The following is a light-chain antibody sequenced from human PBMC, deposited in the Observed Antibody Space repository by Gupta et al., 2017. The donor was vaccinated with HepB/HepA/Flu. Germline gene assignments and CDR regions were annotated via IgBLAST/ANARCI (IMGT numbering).Light chain of an antibody. Sequence: DIVMTQSPATLSVSPGERVTLSCRASQSVRTNLAWYQHKPGQSPRLLIHGASIRATGIPPRFSGSGFGTEFALTISSLQPEDLGVYYCRYLGYFGQGTKLEIK. CDR1: QSVRTN. CDR3: RYLGY. V-gene: IGKV3-15*01. J-gene: IGKJ2*01. CDR2: GAS.